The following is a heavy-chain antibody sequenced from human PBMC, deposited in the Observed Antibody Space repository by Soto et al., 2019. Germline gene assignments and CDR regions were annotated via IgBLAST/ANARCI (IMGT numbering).Heavy chain of an antibody. J-gene: IGHJ4*02. CDR1: GYTFTSYG. V-gene: IGHV1-18*01. CDR3: AASDRCLEWLPRDY. Sequence: QVQLVQSGAEVKKPGASVKVSCKASGYTFTSYGISWVRQAPGQGLEGMGWISAYNGNTNYAQKLQGRVTMTTDTATSTAYMELRSLRSDDTAVYYCAASDRCLEWLPRDYWGQGTLVTVSS. D-gene: IGHD3-3*01. CDR2: ISAYNGNT.